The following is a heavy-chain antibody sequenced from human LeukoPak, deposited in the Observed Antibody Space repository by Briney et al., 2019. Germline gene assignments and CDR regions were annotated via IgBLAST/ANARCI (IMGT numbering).Heavy chain of an antibody. Sequence: KASETLSLTCAVYGGSFSGYYWSWIRQPPGKGLEWIGEINHSGSTNYNPSLKSRVTISVDTSKNQFSLKLSSVTAADTAVYYCARRLNYYDSSGYYYVNWFDPWGQGTLVTVSS. CDR3: ARRLNYYDSSGYYYVNWFDP. V-gene: IGHV4-34*01. CDR1: GGSFSGYY. J-gene: IGHJ5*02. CDR2: INHSGST. D-gene: IGHD3-22*01.